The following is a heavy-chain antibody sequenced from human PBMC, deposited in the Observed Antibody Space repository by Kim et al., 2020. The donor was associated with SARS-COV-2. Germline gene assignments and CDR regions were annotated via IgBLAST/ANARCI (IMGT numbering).Heavy chain of an antibody. Sequence: GGSLRLSCAASGFTFSSYWMSWVRQAPGKGLEWVANIKQDGSEKYYVDSVKGRFTISRDNAKNSLYLQMNSLRAEDTAGYYCAREDCSGGSCHYYYYGMDVWGQGTTVTVSS. CDR2: IKQDGSEK. D-gene: IGHD2-15*01. CDR1: GFTFSSYW. J-gene: IGHJ6*02. V-gene: IGHV3-7*01. CDR3: AREDCSGGSCHYYYYGMDV.